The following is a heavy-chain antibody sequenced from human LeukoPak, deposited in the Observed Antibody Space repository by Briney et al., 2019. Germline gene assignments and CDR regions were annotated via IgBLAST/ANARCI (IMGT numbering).Heavy chain of an antibody. Sequence: GRSLRLSCAASGFTFSSYGMHWVRQAPGKGLEWVAVIWYDGSNKYYADSVKGRFTISRDNSKNTLYLQMNSLRAEDTAVYYCARVLDCYGSGRDPIDYWGQGTLVTVSS. CDR3: ARVLDCYGSGRDPIDY. D-gene: IGHD3-10*01. V-gene: IGHV3-33*01. CDR1: GFTFSSYG. CDR2: IWYDGSNK. J-gene: IGHJ4*02.